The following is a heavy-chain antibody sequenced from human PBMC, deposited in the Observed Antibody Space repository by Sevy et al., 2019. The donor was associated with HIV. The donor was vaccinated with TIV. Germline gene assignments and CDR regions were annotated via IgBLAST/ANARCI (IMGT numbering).Heavy chain of an antibody. Sequence: GGSLRLSCAASGFTFSMYAIKWVRQAPGKGLEWVALISYDGGNKYHADSVKGRFTISRDNSKNTLYLQMNSLVAEDTAVYYCARVNSLDGDYVGVDYWGQGTLVTVSS. CDR3: ARVNSLDGDYVGVDY. CDR1: GFTFSMYA. D-gene: IGHD4-17*01. V-gene: IGHV3-30-3*01. J-gene: IGHJ4*02. CDR2: ISYDGGNK.